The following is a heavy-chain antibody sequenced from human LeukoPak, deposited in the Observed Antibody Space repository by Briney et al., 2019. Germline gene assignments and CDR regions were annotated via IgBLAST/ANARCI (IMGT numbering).Heavy chain of an antibody. D-gene: IGHD3-10*01. Sequence: SETLSLTCTVSGGSISYYYWSWIRQPPGKGLQWIGYVYYSGSTNYNPSLKSRVTISVDTSKNQFSLKLSSVTAADTAVYYCVRRMVRGATGRWGQGTLVTVSP. V-gene: IGHV4-59*12. CDR3: VRRMVRGATGR. CDR1: GGSISYYY. J-gene: IGHJ4*02. CDR2: VYYSGST.